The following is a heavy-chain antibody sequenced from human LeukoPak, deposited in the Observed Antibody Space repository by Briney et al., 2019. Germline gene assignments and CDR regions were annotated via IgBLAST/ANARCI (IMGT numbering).Heavy chain of an antibody. CDR1: GGSISSYY. CDR2: IYSSGST. D-gene: IGHD6-19*01. Sequence: SETLSLTCTVSGGSISSYYWTWIRQPAGKGLEWIGRIYSSGSTNYNPSLKSRVTMSVDTSKNQFSLKLSSVTAADTAVYYCARAGIPYGWYYFDYWGQGTLVTVSS. CDR3: ARAGIPYGWYYFDY. V-gene: IGHV4-4*07. J-gene: IGHJ4*02.